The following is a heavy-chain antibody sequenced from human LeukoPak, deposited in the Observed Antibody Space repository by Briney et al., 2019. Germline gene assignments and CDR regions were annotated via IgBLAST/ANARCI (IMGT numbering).Heavy chain of an antibody. CDR1: GFTFSDYY. V-gene: IGHV3-11*04. CDR2: ISNSGSPI. J-gene: IGHJ3*02. CDR3: ARPHVRSYYYGSGSRGRAFDI. D-gene: IGHD3-10*01. Sequence: GGSLRLSCAASGFTFSDYYMTWIRQAPGKGLEWVSYISNSGSPIYYADSVKGRFTISRDNAKNSLYLQMNSLRAEDTAVYYCARPHVRSYYYGSGSRGRAFDIWGQGTMVTVSS.